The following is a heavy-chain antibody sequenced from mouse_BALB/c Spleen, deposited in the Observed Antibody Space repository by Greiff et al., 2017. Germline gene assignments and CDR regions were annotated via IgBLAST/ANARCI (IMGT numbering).Heavy chain of an antibody. D-gene: IGHD1-2*01. CDR1: GFTFSSYG. CDR2: INSNGGST. V-gene: IGHV5-6-3*01. J-gene: IGHJ2*01. Sequence: EVHLVVSGGGLVQPGGSLKLSCAASGFTFSSYGMSWVRQTPDKRLELVATINSNGGSTYYPDSVKGRFTISRDNAKNTLYLQMSSLKSEDTAMYYCARGFYYGYNDYWGQGTTLTVSS. CDR3: ARGFYYGYNDY.